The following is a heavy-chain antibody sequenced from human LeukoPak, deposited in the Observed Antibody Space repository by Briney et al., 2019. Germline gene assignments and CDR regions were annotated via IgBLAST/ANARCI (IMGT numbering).Heavy chain of an antibody. CDR3: TTDAGVFDY. CDR2: IKSKTDGGTT. J-gene: IGHJ4*02. V-gene: IGHV3-15*01. CDR1: GFTFSNAW. Sequence: GGSLRLSCAASGFTFSNAWMSWVRQAPGKGLEWVGCIKSKTDGGTTDYAAPVKGRFTISRDDSKNTPYLQMNSLKTEDTAVYYCTTDAGVFDYWGQGTLVTVSS. D-gene: IGHD2-8*01.